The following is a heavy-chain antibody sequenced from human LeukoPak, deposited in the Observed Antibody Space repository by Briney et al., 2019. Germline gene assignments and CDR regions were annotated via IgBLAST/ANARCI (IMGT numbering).Heavy chain of an antibody. CDR1: GFTFSSYG. D-gene: IGHD6-19*01. J-gene: IGHJ4*02. CDR2: IWYDGSNK. Sequence: GGSLRLSCAASGFTFSSYGMHWVRQAPGKGLEWVAVIWYDGSNKYYADSVKGRFTISRDNSKNTLYLQMNSLRAEDTAVYYCARVTDSSGWYRYFDYWGQGTLVTVSS. V-gene: IGHV3-33*01. CDR3: ARVTDSSGWYRYFDY.